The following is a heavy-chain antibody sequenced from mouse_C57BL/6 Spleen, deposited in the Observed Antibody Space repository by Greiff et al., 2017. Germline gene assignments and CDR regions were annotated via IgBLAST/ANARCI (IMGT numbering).Heavy chain of an antibody. J-gene: IGHJ4*01. V-gene: IGHV5-12*01. CDR2: ISNGGGST. CDR1: GFTFSDYY. D-gene: IGHD1-1*01. Sequence: EVQGVESGGGLVQPGGSLKLSCAASGFTFSDYYMYWVRQTPEKRLEWVAYISNGGGSTYYPDTVKGRFTISRDTAKNTLYLQMSRLKSEDTAMYYCARHDGPGYYAMDYWGQGTSVTVSS. CDR3: ARHDGPGYYAMDY.